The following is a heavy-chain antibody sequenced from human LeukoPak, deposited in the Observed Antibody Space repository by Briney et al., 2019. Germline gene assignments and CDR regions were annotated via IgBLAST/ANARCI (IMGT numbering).Heavy chain of an antibody. CDR1: GFTFRTHW. V-gene: IGHV3-23*01. Sequence: GGSLRLSCAASGFTFRTHWMSWVRQAPGKGLEWVSGISGSGGSTYSVDSVKGRFTISRDNSNSTLYLEMNSLRAEDTAVYYCARVPLTWLVRDYYYMDVWGKGTTVTVSS. J-gene: IGHJ6*03. CDR3: ARVPLTWLVRDYYYMDV. CDR2: ISGSGGST. D-gene: IGHD2-21*01.